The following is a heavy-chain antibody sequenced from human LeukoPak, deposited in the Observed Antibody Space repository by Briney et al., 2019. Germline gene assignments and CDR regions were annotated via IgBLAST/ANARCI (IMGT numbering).Heavy chain of an antibody. CDR1: GGTFSSYT. V-gene: IGHV1-69*02. D-gene: IGHD6-13*01. J-gene: IGHJ4*02. Sequence: ASVKVSCKASGGTFSSYTISWVRQAPGQGFEWMGRIIPILGIANHAQKFQGRVTITADKSTSTAYMELSSLRSEDTAVYYCARGMSSRSDYWGQGTLVTVSS. CDR2: IIPILGIA. CDR3: ARGMSSRSDY.